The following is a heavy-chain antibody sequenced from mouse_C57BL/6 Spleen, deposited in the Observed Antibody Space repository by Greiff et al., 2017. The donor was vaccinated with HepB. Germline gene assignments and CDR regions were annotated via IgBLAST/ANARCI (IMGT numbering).Heavy chain of an antibody. CDR1: GYTFTGYW. Sequence: VQLQQSGAELMKPGASVKLSCKATGYTFTGYWIEWVKQRPGHGLEWIGEILPGSGSTYYNEKFKGKATFTADTSANTAYMQLSSLTTEDSAIYYCARWHTVVAPDYWGQGTTLTVSS. D-gene: IGHD1-1*01. CDR2: ILPGSGST. J-gene: IGHJ2*01. CDR3: ARWHTVVAPDY. V-gene: IGHV1-9*01.